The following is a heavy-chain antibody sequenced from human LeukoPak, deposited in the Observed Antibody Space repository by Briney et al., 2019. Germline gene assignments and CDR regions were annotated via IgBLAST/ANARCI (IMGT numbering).Heavy chain of an antibody. D-gene: IGHD4-17*01. CDR1: GFTFSSYW. CDR3: AREQYGDYYFDY. Sequence: GGSLRLSCAASGFTFSSYWMHWVRQAPGKGLVWVSRINSDGSSTSYADSVKGRFTISRDNARNTLYLQMNSLRAEGTAVYYCAREQYGDYYFDYWGQGTLVTVSS. CDR2: INSDGSST. V-gene: IGHV3-74*01. J-gene: IGHJ4*02.